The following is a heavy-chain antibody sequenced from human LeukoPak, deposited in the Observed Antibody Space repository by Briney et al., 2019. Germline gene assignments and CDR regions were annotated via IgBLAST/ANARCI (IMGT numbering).Heavy chain of an antibody. CDR3: ARTMVRGVITSSFDF. CDR2: IYPSDSDT. Sequence: HGESLKISCKGSGYSFTSYWIGWLRQMPGKGLEWMGIIYPSDSDTRYSPSSRGQVTISADKSISTAYLQWSSLKASDTAMYYCARTMVRGVITSSFDFWGQGTLVTVSS. J-gene: IGHJ4*02. V-gene: IGHV5-51*01. D-gene: IGHD3-10*01. CDR1: GYSFTSYW.